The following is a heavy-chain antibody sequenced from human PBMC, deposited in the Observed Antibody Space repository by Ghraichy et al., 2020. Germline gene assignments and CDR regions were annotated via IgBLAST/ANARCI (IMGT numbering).Heavy chain of an antibody. J-gene: IGHJ4*02. CDR3: AKNGAGFVGATFMREAHFDY. V-gene: IGHV3-23*01. CDR2: ISGSGGST. CDR1: GFTFSSYA. Sequence: GGSLRLSCAASGFTFSSYAMSWVRQAPGKGLEWVSAISGSGGSTYYADSVKGRFTISRDNSKNTLYLQMNSLRAEDTAVYYCAKNGAGFVGATFMREAHFDYWGQGTLVTVSS. D-gene: IGHD1-26*01.